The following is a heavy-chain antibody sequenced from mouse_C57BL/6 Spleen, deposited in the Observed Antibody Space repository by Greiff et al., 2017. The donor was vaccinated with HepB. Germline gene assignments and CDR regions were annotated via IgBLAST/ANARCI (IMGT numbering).Heavy chain of an antibody. CDR2: IDPSDSYT. Sequence: QVQLQQSGAELVKPGASVTLSCKASGYTFTSYWMQWVKQRPGQGLELIGEIDPSDSYTNYNQKFKGKATLTVDTSSSTAYMQLSSLTSEDSAVYYCARWEGKITTVVGDAMDYWGQGTSVTVSS. V-gene: IGHV1-50*01. CDR3: ARWEGKITTVVGDAMDY. D-gene: IGHD1-1*01. J-gene: IGHJ4*01. CDR1: GYTFTSYW.